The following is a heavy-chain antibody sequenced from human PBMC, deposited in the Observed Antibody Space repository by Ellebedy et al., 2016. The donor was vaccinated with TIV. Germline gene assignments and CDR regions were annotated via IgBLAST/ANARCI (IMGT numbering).Heavy chain of an antibody. Sequence: GGSLRLSCEASGVSVSSHGMPWVRQAPGKGLQWVAVISHDGSDKIYADSVRGRFTISRDNSKNTLYLQMNSLRAEDTAVYYCAGGISVAGTSLGFWGQGTLVTVSS. CDR1: GVSVSSHG. J-gene: IGHJ4*02. V-gene: IGHV3-33*05. D-gene: IGHD6-19*01. CDR3: AGGISVAGTSLGF. CDR2: ISHDGSDK.